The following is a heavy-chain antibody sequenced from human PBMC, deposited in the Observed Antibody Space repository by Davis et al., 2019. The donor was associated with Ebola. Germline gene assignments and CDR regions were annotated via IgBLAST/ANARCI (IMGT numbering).Heavy chain of an antibody. CDR1: GFTFSSYW. J-gene: IGHJ4*02. CDR2: INSDGSST. CDR3: AREPRGGYGSGWTDY. Sequence: PGGSLRLSCAASGFTFSSYWMHWVRHAPGKGLVWVSRINSDGSSTSYADSVKGRFTISRDNAKNTLYLQMNSLRAEDMAVYYCAREPRGGYGSGWTDYWGQGTLVTVSS. V-gene: IGHV3-74*01. D-gene: IGHD6-19*01.